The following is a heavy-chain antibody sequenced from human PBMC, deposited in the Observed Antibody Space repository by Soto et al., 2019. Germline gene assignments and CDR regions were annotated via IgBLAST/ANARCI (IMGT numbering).Heavy chain of an antibody. Sequence: ASVKVSCKASGYTFTSYEINWVRQATGQGLEWMGWMNPNSGNTGYAQKFQGRVTMTRNTSISTAYMELSSLRSEDTAVYYCARGSGITIFGVVPDWFDPWGQGTLVTVSS. J-gene: IGHJ5*02. CDR1: GYTFTSYE. V-gene: IGHV1-8*01. CDR3: ARGSGITIFGVVPDWFDP. D-gene: IGHD3-3*01. CDR2: MNPNSGNT.